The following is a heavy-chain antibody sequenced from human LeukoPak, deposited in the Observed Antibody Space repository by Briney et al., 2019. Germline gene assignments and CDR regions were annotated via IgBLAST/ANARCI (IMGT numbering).Heavy chain of an antibody. J-gene: IGHJ3*02. V-gene: IGHV4-59*01. D-gene: IGHD5-24*01. CDR1: GGSIGSFF. CDR2: IHYSGST. CDR3: ARGEMATIEDAFDI. Sequence: SETLSLTCTVSGGSIGSFFWSWIRQPPGKALEWIGYIHYSGSTKYNPSLKSRVTISVDTSENQFSLTLNSVTAADTAVYYCARGEMATIEDAFDIWGQGTMVTVSS.